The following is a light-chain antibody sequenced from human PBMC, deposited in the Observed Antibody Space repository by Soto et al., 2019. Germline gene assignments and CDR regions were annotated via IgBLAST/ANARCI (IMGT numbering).Light chain of an antibody. Sequence: EIVLTQSPGTLSLSPGERATLSCRASQSVSSSYLAWYQQKPGQAPRLLIYGASSRATGIPDRFSGSGSGTDFTLTSSRLEPEDFAVYYCQQYGSSPGTFGQGTTVAIK. CDR2: GAS. CDR1: QSVSSSY. J-gene: IGKJ1*01. CDR3: QQYGSSPGT. V-gene: IGKV3-20*01.